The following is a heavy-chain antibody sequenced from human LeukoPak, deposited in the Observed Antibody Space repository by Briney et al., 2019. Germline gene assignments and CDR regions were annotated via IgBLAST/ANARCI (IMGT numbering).Heavy chain of an antibody. CDR1: GFTFSSYA. CDR3: AKGPKQLLVGSRGYYFDY. D-gene: IGHD6-13*01. V-gene: IGHV3-23*01. J-gene: IGHJ4*02. CDR2: ISGSGDRR. Sequence: GGSLRLSCGASGFTFSSYAMSWVRQAPGKGLEWVSGISGSGDRRNYADSVKGRFTISRDISKNTLYLQMNSLRAEDTAVYYCAKGPKQLLVGSRGYYFDYWGQGTLVTVSS.